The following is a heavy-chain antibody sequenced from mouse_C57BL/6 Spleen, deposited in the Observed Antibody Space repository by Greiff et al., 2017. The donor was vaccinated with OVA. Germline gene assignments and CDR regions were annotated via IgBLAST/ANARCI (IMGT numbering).Heavy chain of an antibody. CDR2: IDPENGDT. Sequence: EVQLQESGAELVRPGASVKLSCTASGFNIKDDYMHWVKQRPEQGLEWIGWIDPENGDTEYASKFQGKATITADTSSNTAYLQLSSLTSEDTAVYYCTTPTGSYWYFDVWGTGTTVTVSS. CDR3: TTPTGSYWYFDV. J-gene: IGHJ1*03. V-gene: IGHV14-4*01. D-gene: IGHD4-1*02. CDR1: GFNIKDDY.